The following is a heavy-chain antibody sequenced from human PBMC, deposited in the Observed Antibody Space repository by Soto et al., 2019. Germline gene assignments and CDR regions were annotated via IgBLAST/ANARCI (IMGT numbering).Heavy chain of an antibody. CDR2: ISSSGSTI. D-gene: IGHD5-18*01. Sequence: GGSLRLSCAASGFTFSDYYMSWIRQAPGKGLEWVSYISSSGSTIYYADSVKGRFTISRDNAKNSLYLQMNSLRAEDTAVYYCAISGADTAIGKYYGMDVWGKGTTVTVSS. J-gene: IGHJ6*04. V-gene: IGHV3-11*01. CDR1: GFTFSDYY. CDR3: AISGADTAIGKYYGMDV.